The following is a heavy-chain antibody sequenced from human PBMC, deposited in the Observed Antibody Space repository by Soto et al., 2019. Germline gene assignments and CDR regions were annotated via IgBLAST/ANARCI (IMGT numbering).Heavy chain of an antibody. J-gene: IGHJ6*03. V-gene: IGHV1-18*01. CDR3: ARDRGVAPPVAGNPHYYYYMDV. CDR2: ISAFNGNT. CDR1: GYSFTNYG. Sequence: QDQLLQSGAEVKKPGASVTVSCKASGYSFTNYGITWVRQAPGQGLEWMGWISAFNGNTHYAQKLQGRVTMTTDAYTSTAYMQLRSLRSDDTAVYYCARDRGVAPPVAGNPHYYYYMDVWGKGTTVTVSS. D-gene: IGHD6-19*01.